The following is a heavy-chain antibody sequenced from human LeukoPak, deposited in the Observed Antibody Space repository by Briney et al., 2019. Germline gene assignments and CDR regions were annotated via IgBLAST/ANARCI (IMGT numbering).Heavy chain of an antibody. V-gene: IGHV4-61*05. J-gene: IGHJ4*02. CDR3: ARRMIGYFDY. CDR1: GGSISSSSYY. Sequence: PSETLSLTCTVSGGSISSSSYYWSWIRQPPGKGLEWIGYIYYSGSTNYNPSLKSRVTISVDTSKNQFSLKLSSVTAADTAVYYCARRMIGYFDYWGQGTLVTVSS. CDR2: IYYSGST. D-gene: IGHD2-21*01.